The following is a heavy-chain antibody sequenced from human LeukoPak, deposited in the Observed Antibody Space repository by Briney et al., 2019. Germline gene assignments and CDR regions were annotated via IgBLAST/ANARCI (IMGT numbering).Heavy chain of an antibody. CDR1: GGSISSYY. CDR3: ARRGHDGVMDFDY. J-gene: IGHJ4*02. D-gene: IGHD3-16*01. CDR2: INHSGST. V-gene: IGHV4-34*01. Sequence: SETLSLTCTVSGGSISSYYWSWIRQPPGKGLEWIGEINHSGSTNYNPSLKSRVTISVDTSKNQFSLKLSSVTAADTAVYYCARRGHDGVMDFDYWGQGTLVTVSS.